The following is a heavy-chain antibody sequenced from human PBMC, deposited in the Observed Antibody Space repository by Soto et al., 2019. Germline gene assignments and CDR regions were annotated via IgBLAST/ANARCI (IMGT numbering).Heavy chain of an antibody. CDR2: IIPIFGTA. V-gene: IGHV1-69*06. J-gene: IGHJ4*02. CDR1: GGTFSSYA. Sequence: GASVKVSCKASGGTFSSYAISWVRQAPGQGLEWMGGIIPIFGTANYAQKFQGRVTITAGKSTSTAYMELSSLRSEDTAVYYCARDLHNYDSSGLVYWGQGTLVTVSS. CDR3: ARDLHNYDSSGLVY. D-gene: IGHD3-22*01.